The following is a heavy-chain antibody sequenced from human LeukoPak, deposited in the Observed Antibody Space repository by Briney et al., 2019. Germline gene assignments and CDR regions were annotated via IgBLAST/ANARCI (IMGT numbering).Heavy chain of an antibody. D-gene: IGHD3-3*01. CDR2: LYSGGST. Sequence: PGGSLRLSCAVSGFTLSTKYMNWVRQAPGKGPEWVSVLYSGGSTYYSDSVKGRFTISRDNSKNTLYLQMNNLRVEDTAVYYCASEYWSGYSNFDYWGQGTLVTVSA. J-gene: IGHJ4*02. CDR1: GFTLSTKY. CDR3: ASEYWSGYSNFDY. V-gene: IGHV3-53*01.